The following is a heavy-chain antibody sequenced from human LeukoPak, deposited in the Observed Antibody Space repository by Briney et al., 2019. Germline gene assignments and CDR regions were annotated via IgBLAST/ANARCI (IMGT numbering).Heavy chain of an antibody. CDR3: ARVTGYMIEDYFDY. D-gene: IGHD3-22*01. J-gene: IGHJ4*02. V-gene: IGHV4-59*01. Sequence: PSETLSLTCTVYGGSFSSYYWSWLRQPPGKGLEWVGYIYYSGSTNYNPSLKSRVTISVDTSKNQFSLRLSSVTAADTAVYYCARVTGYMIEDYFDYWGQGTLVTVSS. CDR2: IYYSGST. CDR1: GGSFSSYY.